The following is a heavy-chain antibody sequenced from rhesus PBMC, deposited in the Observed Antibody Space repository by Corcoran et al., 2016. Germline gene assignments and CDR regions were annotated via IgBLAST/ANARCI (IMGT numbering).Heavy chain of an antibody. CDR1: GGSFSSYW. CDR3: AREGPWSDYPGY. J-gene: IGHJ4*01. D-gene: IGHD3-22*01. V-gene: IGHV4-80*01. CDR2: INGNSGSP. Sequence: QVQLQESGPGLVKPSETLSLTCAVSGGSFSSYWWSWIRPPPGKGLGCIGAINGNSGSPNSNPPLKSRGSISKDASKNQFSLKLGSVTAADTAVYYCAREGPWSDYPGYWGQGVLVTVSS.